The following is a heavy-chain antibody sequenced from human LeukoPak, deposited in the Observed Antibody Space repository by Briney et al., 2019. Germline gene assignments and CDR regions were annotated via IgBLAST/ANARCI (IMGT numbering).Heavy chain of an antibody. J-gene: IGHJ4*02. CDR3: AKSPGTYYYDSSGYF. V-gene: IGHV3-30*02. D-gene: IGHD3-22*01. CDR1: GFTFTSYG. CDR2: IRYDGSNK. Sequence: SGGSLRLSCAASGFTFTSYGMHWVRQAPGKGLEWVAFIRYDGSNKYYADSVKGRFTISRDNSKNTLYLQMNSLRAEDTAVYYCAKSPGTYYYDSSGYFWGQGTLVTVSS.